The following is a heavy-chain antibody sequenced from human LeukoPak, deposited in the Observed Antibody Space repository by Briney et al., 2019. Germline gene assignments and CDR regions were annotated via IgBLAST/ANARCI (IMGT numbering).Heavy chain of an antibody. CDR3: AREGRSGWSSIDAFDI. CDR2: TYYRSKWYN. J-gene: IGHJ3*02. CDR1: GDSVSSNSAA. Sequence: SQTLPLTCAISGDSVSSNSAAWNWIRQSPSRGLEWLGRTYYRSKWYNDYAVSVKSRITINPDTSKNQFSLQLNSVTPEDTAVYYCAREGRSGWSSIDAFDIWGQGTMVTVSS. V-gene: IGHV6-1*01. D-gene: IGHD6-19*01.